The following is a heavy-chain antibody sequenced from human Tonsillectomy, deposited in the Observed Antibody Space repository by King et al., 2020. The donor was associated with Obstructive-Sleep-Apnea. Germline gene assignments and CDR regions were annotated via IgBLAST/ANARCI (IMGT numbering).Heavy chain of an antibody. V-gene: IGHV3-66*01. D-gene: IGHD6-6*01. Sequence: VQLVESGGGLVQPGGSLRLSCAASGFTVSSNYVSWVRQAPGKGLEWGSVIYIGGSTYYADSVKGRFTISRDNSKNTLYLQMDSLRAEDTAVYYCARDVQIAARGNWGQGTLVTVSS. CDR3: ARDVQIAARGN. J-gene: IGHJ4*02. CDR1: GFTVSSNY. CDR2: IYIGGST.